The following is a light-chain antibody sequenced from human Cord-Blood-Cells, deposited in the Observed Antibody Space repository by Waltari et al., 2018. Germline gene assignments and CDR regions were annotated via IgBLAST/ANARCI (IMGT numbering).Light chain of an antibody. J-gene: IGLJ3*02. V-gene: IGLV2-14*01. CDR1: SSDVGGSNY. CDR3: SSYTSSSTWV. CDR2: EVS. Sequence: QSALTQPASVSGSPGQSITIPCTGTSSDVGGSNYVPWYQQPPGKAPKLMIYEVSNRPSGVSNRFSGSKSGNTASLTISGLQAEDEADYYCSSYTSSSTWVFGGGTKLTVL.